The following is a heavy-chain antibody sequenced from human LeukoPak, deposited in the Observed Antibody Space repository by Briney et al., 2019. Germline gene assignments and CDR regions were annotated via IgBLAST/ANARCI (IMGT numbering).Heavy chain of an antibody. V-gene: IGHV3-23*01. Sequence: GGSLRLSCAASGFTFSSYAMSWVRQAPGKGLEWVSAISGSGGSTYYADSVKGRFTISRDNSKNTLYLQMNSLRAEGTAVYYCAKDPIVVVVAAADGDYWGQGTLVTVSS. CDR2: ISGSGGST. CDR3: AKDPIVVVVAAADGDY. D-gene: IGHD2-15*01. J-gene: IGHJ4*02. CDR1: GFTFSSYA.